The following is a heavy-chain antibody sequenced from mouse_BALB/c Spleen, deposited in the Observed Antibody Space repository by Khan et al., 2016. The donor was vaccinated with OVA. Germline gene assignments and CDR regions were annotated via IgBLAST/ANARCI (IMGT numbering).Heavy chain of an antibody. V-gene: IGHV5-6-5*01. CDR3: ASGYGNFVNPPYAMDY. CDR1: GFTFSSYA. D-gene: IGHD2-1*01. Sequence: EVELVESGGGLVKPGGSLKLSCAASGFTFSSYAMSWVRQTPEKRLEWVASISSGGSTYYPDSVKGRFTISRDNARNILYLHMSILGSDDTAMYYCASGYGNFVNPPYAMDYWGQGTSVTVSS. CDR2: ISSGGST. J-gene: IGHJ4*01.